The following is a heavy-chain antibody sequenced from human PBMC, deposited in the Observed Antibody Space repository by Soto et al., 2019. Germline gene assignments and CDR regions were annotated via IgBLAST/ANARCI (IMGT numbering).Heavy chain of an antibody. CDR1: GFTVSSKY. CDR2: IQSGGPT. V-gene: IGHV3-66*01. J-gene: IGHJ4*02. Sequence: GGSLRLSCAASGFTVSSKYMSWVRQAPGKGLEWVSLIQSGGPTYYADSVKGRFTISRDTSENTLHLQMDSLRAEDTAVYYCAKDSRTRIAARPYYFDYWGQGTLVTVSS. CDR3: AKDSRTRIAARPYYFDY. D-gene: IGHD6-6*01.